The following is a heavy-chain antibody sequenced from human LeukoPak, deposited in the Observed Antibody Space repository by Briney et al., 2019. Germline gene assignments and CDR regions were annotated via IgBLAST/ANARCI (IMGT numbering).Heavy chain of an antibody. CDR2: IYHTGDT. CDR1: GGSFSGYY. Sequence: SETLSLTCAVYGGSFSGYYWSWIRQPPGKGLEWIAFIYHTGDTNYSPSLKSRVTISIDTSKNEFSLKLNSVSAADTAVYYCARGGASSRYFDYWGQGSLVTVSS. J-gene: IGHJ4*02. CDR3: ARGGASSRYFDY. V-gene: IGHV4-34*01. D-gene: IGHD6-6*01.